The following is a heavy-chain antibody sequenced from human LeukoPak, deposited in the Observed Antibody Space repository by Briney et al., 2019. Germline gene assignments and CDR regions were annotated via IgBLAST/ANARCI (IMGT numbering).Heavy chain of an antibody. CDR1: GFTFSNAR. CDR2: IKTKTDDGAT. D-gene: IGHD1-26*01. CDR3: TTYVGATAY. Sequence: GGSLRLSCAASGFTFSNARMDWVRQAPGKGLEWDGRIKTKTDDGATDYSAPVKARFTISRDDSKTTLYLQMNGLKTEATAIYYCTTYVGATAYWGQGTLVTVSS. J-gene: IGHJ4*02. V-gene: IGHV3-15*01.